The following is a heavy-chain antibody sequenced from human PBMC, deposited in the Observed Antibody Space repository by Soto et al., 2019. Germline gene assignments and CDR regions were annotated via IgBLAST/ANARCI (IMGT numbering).Heavy chain of an antibody. Sequence: HPGGSLRLSCAASGFTFSGSSIHWVRQASGKGLEWVGRVGTKANTYATEYSASVKGRFTISRDDSKSTAYLQMNSLKTEDTAIYFCTRVCTGGTCYFDPWGQGTQVTVSS. CDR3: TRVCTGGTCYFDP. CDR2: VGTKANTYAT. V-gene: IGHV3-73*01. CDR1: GFTFSGSS. D-gene: IGHD2-8*02. J-gene: IGHJ5*02.